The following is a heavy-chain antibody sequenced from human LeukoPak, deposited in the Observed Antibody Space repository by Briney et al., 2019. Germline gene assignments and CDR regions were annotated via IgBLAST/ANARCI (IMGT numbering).Heavy chain of an antibody. CDR3: ARDLGGYSYGSHFDY. CDR1: GFTFSSYE. J-gene: IGHJ4*02. CDR2: ITTSSSYI. D-gene: IGHD5-18*01. V-gene: IGHV3-21*01. Sequence: GGSLRLSCAASGFTFSSYEMNWVRQAPGKGLEWVSSITTSSSYIYYADSVKGRFTISRDNAKNSLYLQMNSLRAEDTAVYYCARDLGGYSYGSHFDYWGQGTLVTVSS.